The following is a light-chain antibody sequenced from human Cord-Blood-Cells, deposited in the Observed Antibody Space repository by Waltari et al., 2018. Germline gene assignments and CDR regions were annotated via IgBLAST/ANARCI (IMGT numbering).Light chain of an antibody. V-gene: IGKV4-1*01. J-gene: IGKJ2*01. CDR1: KSVLYSSNNKNY. Sequence: DIVMTQSPGSLAVSLGERATINCKSSKSVLYSSNNKNYLAWYQQKPGQPPKLLIYWASTRESGVPDRFSGSGSGTDFTLTISSLQAENVAVYYCQQYYSTPYTFGQGTKLEIK. CDR3: QQYYSTPYT. CDR2: WAS.